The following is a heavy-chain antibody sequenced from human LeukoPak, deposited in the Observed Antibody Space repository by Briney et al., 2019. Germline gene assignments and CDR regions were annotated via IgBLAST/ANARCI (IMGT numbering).Heavy chain of an antibody. CDR3: AKGLKYYYDSSGYLDAFDI. J-gene: IGHJ3*02. D-gene: IGHD3-22*01. Sequence: GGSLRLSCAASGFTFSSYEMNWVRQAPGKGLEWVSYISSSGSTIYYADSVKGRFTISRDNAKNSLYLQMNSLRAEDMALYYCAKGLKYYYDSSGYLDAFDIWGQGTMVTVSS. CDR1: GFTFSSYE. CDR2: ISSSGSTI. V-gene: IGHV3-48*03.